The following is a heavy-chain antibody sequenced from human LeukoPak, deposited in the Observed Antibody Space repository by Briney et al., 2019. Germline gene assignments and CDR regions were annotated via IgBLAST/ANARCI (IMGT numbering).Heavy chain of an antibody. Sequence: PSETLSLTCTVSGGSISSSSYYWSWIRQPAGKGLEWIGRIYTSGSTNYNPSLKSRVTISVDTSKNQFSLKLSSVTAADTAVYYCAREVELLWFGFAHADYYYYYMDVWGKGTTVTISS. J-gene: IGHJ6*03. CDR1: GGSISSSSYY. CDR2: IYTSGST. CDR3: AREVELLWFGFAHADYYYYYMDV. D-gene: IGHD3-10*01. V-gene: IGHV4-61*02.